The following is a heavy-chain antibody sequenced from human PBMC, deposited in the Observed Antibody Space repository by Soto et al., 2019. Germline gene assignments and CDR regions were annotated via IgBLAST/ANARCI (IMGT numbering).Heavy chain of an antibody. D-gene: IGHD1-26*01. V-gene: IGHV1-18*01. CDR2: ISAYSGNT. Sequence: GASVKVSCKASGYTFRSYCISWVRQAPGQGLQWMGWISAYSGNTDYAQRFQGRVTMTTDTSTSTAYMELRSLRYDDTAVYYCARNPSGSNFDYWGQGTLVTVSS. CDR1: GYTFRSYC. J-gene: IGHJ4*02. CDR3: ARNPSGSNFDY.